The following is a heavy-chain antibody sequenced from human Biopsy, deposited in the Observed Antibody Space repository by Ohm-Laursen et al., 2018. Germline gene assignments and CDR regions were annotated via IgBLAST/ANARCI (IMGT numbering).Heavy chain of an antibody. CDR2: ISGGGTI. Sequence: GSLRLSCTAPGFTFSDYFMSWIRQAPGRGLEWVSYISGGGTIYYGDSMKGRVTISRDNAKNSLYLQMHSLRAEDTAVYYCARDTRWSPYSMDVWGQGTTVTVSS. D-gene: IGHD4-23*01. CDR3: ARDTRWSPYSMDV. J-gene: IGHJ6*02. CDR1: GFTFSDYF. V-gene: IGHV3-11*01.